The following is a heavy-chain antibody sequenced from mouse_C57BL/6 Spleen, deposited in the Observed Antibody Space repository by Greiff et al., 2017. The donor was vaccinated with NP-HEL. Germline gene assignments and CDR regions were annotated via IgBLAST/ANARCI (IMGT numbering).Heavy chain of an antibody. J-gene: IGHJ3*01. Sequence: QVQLQQSDAELVKPGASVKISCKVSGYTFTDHTIHWMKQRPEQGLEWIGYIYPRDGSTKYNEKFKGKATLTADKSSSTAYMQLNSLTSEDSSVYFCARSSDSAGYPAWFAYWGQGTLVTVSA. D-gene: IGHD3-2*02. CDR2: IYPRDGST. CDR1: GYTFTDHT. V-gene: IGHV1-78*01. CDR3: ARSSDSAGYPAWFAY.